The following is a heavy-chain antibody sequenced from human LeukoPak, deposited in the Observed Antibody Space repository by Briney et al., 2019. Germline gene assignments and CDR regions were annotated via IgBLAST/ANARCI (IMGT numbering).Heavy chain of an antibody. CDR2: FDPEEGET. J-gene: IGHJ6*03. CDR3: ATNVGSDYGDYGRPGHNYYMDV. D-gene: IGHD4-17*01. V-gene: IGHV1-24*01. CDR1: GYTLTELS. Sequence: ASVKASCKVSGYTLTELSMHWVRQAPGKGLEWMGGFDPEEGETIYAQKFQGRVIMTEDTSIDTAYMELSSLRSEDTAVYYCATNVGSDYGDYGRPGHNYYMDVWGKGTTVTISS.